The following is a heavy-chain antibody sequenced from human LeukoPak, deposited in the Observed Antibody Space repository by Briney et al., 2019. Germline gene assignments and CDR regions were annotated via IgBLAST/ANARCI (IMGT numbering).Heavy chain of an antibody. CDR3: ASGYRFRN. CDR2: INPNRGGT. CDR1: GYPFTDYY. Sequence: ASVKDSCKASGYPFTDYYMHWVRQAPGQGLEWMGWINPNRGGTDYAQKFQGRVTMTRDTSISTAYMELSRLRYDDTAVYYCASGYRFRNWGQGTLVTVSS. D-gene: IGHD5-18*01. V-gene: IGHV1-2*02. J-gene: IGHJ4*02.